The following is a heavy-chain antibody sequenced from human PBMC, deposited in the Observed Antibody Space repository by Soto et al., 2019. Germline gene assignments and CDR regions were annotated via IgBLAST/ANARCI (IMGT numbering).Heavy chain of an antibody. CDR1: GFTVSSNY. CDR3: ARDRVSTTIFGVVHWFDP. Sequence: GGSLTLSCAASGFTVSSNYMSWVRQAPGKGLEWVSVIYSGGSTYYADSVKGRFTISRHNSKNTLYLQMNSLRAEDTAVYYCARDRVSTTIFGVVHWFDPWCQGTLVTVSS. V-gene: IGHV3-53*04. CDR2: IYSGGST. D-gene: IGHD3-3*01. J-gene: IGHJ5*02.